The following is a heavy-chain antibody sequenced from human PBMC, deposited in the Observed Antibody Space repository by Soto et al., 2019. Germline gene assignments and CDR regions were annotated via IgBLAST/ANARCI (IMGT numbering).Heavy chain of an antibody. V-gene: IGHV3-30*04. J-gene: IGHJ4*02. CDR1: GFTFRRRA. CDR3: ARSRSGAVADSFDS. Sequence: PGGSLRLSCAASGFTFRRRAVHWVRQAPGKGLEWVAVISSDGSAKYYLDSVKGRFTSSRDNSKNTVFLQLNSLSYEDTAVYYCARSRSGAVADSFDSWGQGTLVTASS. CDR2: ISSDGSAK. D-gene: IGHD3-10*01.